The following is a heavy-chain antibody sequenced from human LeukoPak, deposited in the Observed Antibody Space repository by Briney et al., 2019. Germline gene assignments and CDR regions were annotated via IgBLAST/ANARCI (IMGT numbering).Heavy chain of an antibody. CDR2: IYYSGST. D-gene: IGHD3-22*01. J-gene: IGHJ4*02. V-gene: IGHV4-39*01. CDR3: ARHADTYYYDSSGLY. CDR1: GGSISRSSYY. Sequence: SETLSLTCTVSGGSISRSSYYWGWIRQPPGTGLEWIGSIYYSGSTYYNPSLKSRVIISVDTSNNQFSLKLSSVTAADTAVYYCARHADTYYYDSSGLYWGQGTLVTVSS.